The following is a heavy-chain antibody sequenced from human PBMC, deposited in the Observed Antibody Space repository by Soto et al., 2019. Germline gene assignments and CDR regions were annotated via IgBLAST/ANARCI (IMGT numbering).Heavy chain of an antibody. V-gene: IGHV3-23*01. J-gene: IGHJ3*02. Sequence: QAGGSLRLSCAASGFTFSSYAMSWVRQAPGKGLEWVSAISGSGGSTYYADSVKGRFTISRDNSKNTLYLQMNSLRAEDTAVYYCTAARDWNDLGAFDIWGQGTMVTVSS. CDR2: ISGSGGST. CDR1: GFTFSSYA. CDR3: TAARDWNDLGAFDI. D-gene: IGHD1-1*01.